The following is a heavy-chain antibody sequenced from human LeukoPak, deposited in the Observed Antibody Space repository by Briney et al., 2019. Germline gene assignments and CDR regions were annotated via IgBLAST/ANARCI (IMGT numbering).Heavy chain of an antibody. CDR3: ARDQSIETATATDY. D-gene: IGHD5-24*01. CDR2: IWYDGSNK. J-gene: IGHJ4*02. V-gene: IGHV3-33*01. Sequence: GRSLRLSCAASGFTFSSYGMHWVRQAPGKGLEWVAVIWYDGSNKYYADSGKGRFTISRDNSKNTLYLQMNSLRAEDTAVYYCARDQSIETATATDYWGQGTLVTVSS. CDR1: GFTFSSYG.